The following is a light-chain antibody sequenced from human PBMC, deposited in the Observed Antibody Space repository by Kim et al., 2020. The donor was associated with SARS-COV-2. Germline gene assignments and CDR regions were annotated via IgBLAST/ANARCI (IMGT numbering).Light chain of an antibody. Sequence: QSVLTQPPSVSAAPGQKVTISCSGSSSNIGNNYVSWYQQLPGTAPKLLIYDNNKRPSGIPDRFSGSKSGTSATLGITGLQTGDEADYYCGTWPVFGGGTQLTVL. J-gene: IGLJ3*02. CDR3: GTWPV. CDR1: SSNIGNNY. V-gene: IGLV1-51*01. CDR2: DNN.